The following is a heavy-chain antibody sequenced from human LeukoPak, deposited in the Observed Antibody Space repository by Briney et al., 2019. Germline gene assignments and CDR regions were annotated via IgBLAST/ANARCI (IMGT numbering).Heavy chain of an antibody. D-gene: IGHD6-19*01. V-gene: IGHV4-34*01. CDR3: ARDKRVAVAGTYIYYYYMDV. Sequence: SETLSLTCAVYGGSFRGYYWIGIRQPPGKGLEWIGEINHSGSTNYNPSLKSRVTISVDTSKNQFSLKLSSVTAADTAVYYCARDKRVAVAGTYIYYYYMDVWGNGTTVTISS. J-gene: IGHJ6*03. CDR2: INHSGST. CDR1: GGSFRGYY.